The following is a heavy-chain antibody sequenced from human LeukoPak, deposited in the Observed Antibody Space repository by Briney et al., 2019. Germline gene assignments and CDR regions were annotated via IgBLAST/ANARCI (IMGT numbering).Heavy chain of an antibody. CDR2: ISAYNGNT. CDR1: GYTFTSYG. V-gene: IGHV1-18*01. J-gene: IGHJ6*03. D-gene: IGHD6-13*01. Sequence: GASVKVSCKASGYTFTSYGISWVRQAPGQGLEWMGWISAYNGNTNYAQKLQGRVTMTTDTSTSTAYMELRSLSSDDPAACYCARDRYSSSWYSVSYMDVWGKGTTVTVSS. CDR3: ARDRYSSSWYSVSYMDV.